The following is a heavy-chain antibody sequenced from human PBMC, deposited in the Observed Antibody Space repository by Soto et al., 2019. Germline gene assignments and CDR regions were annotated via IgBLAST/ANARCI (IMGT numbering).Heavy chain of an antibody. Sequence: PSETLSLTCTVSGGSISSYYWSWIRQPPGKGLEWIGYSYYSGSTNYNPSLKSRVTISVDTSKNQFSLKLSSVTAADTAVYYCARHEVATSGTHFDYSGQGTLVTVSS. V-gene: IGHV4-59*08. CDR3: ARHEVATSGTHFDY. J-gene: IGHJ4*02. D-gene: IGHD5-12*01. CDR1: GGSISSYY. CDR2: SYYSGST.